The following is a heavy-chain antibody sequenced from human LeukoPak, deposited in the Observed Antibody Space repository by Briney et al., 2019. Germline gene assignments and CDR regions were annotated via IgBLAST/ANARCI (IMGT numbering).Heavy chain of an antibody. Sequence: PGGSLRLSCAASGFTSSSYWMSWVRQAPGKGLEWVANIKQDGSEQYYVDSVKGRFTISRDNAKNSLFLQMNSLRGEDTAVYYCTREYLTVSYFDYWGQGTLVTVSS. CDR1: GFTSSSYW. CDR2: IKQDGSEQ. J-gene: IGHJ4*02. V-gene: IGHV3-7*05. CDR3: TREYLTVSYFDY. D-gene: IGHD4-11*01.